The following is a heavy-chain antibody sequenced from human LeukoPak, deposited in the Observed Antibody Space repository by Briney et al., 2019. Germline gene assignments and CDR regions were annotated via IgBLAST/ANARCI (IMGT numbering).Heavy chain of an antibody. CDR2: IKKDGSEK. Sequence: GGSLRLSCAASGFTFSSHWMSWVRQAPGKGLEWVANIKKDGSEKYYVDSVKGRFTISRDNAKNSLYLQMNSLRAEDTAVYYCARISHWNVLAWGQGTLVTVSS. V-gene: IGHV3-7*01. J-gene: IGHJ5*02. D-gene: IGHD1-1*01. CDR3: ARISHWNVLA. CDR1: GFTFSSHW.